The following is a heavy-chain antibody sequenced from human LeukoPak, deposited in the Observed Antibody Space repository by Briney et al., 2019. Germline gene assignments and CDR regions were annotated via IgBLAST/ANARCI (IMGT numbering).Heavy chain of an antibody. CDR1: GGSLSSYY. J-gene: IGHJ4*02. CDR2: IYYSGST. V-gene: IGHV4-59*01. CDR3: ARSHYDFWSGHPFDY. Sequence: HSETLSLTRTVSGGSLSSYYWSWIRQPPGKGLEWIGYIYYSGSTNYNPSLKSRVTISVDTSKNKFSLKLSSVTAADTAVYYCARSHYDFWSGHPFDYWGQGTLVTVSS. D-gene: IGHD3-3*01.